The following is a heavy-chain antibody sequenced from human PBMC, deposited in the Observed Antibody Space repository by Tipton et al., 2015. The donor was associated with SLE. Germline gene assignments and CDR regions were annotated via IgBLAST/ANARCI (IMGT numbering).Heavy chain of an antibody. CDR2: INHSGST. J-gene: IGHJ4*02. V-gene: IGHV4-34*01. CDR1: GGSFSGYY. D-gene: IGHD6-13*01. Sequence: LRLSCAVYGGSFSGYYWSWIRQPPGKGLEWIGEINHSGSTNYNPSPKSRVTISVDTSKNQFSLKLSSVTAADTAVYYCAKSPIAAAARYFDYWGRGTLVTVSS. CDR3: AKSPIAAAARYFDY.